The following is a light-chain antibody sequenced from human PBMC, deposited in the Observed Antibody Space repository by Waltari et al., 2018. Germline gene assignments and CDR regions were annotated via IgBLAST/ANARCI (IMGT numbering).Light chain of an antibody. J-gene: IGKJ1*01. V-gene: IGKV4-1*01. Sequence: DIAMTQSPDSLTVSLGERATINCKSSQSVLYSSINKNYLAWYQQTPGQPPKLLIYWASTRDSGVPDRFSGSGSGTDFTLTISSLQAEDVAVYYCQQYYTTPWTFGQGTQVEIK. CDR2: WAS. CDR1: QSVLYSSINKNY. CDR3: QQYYTTPWT.